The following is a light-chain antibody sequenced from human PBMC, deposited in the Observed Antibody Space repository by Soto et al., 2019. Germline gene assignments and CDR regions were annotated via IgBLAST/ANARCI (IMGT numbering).Light chain of an antibody. V-gene: IGKV3-11*01. CDR3: HNRGNCPGT. CDR1: QSVSSY. J-gene: IGKJ1*01. Sequence: EIVLTQSPATLSLSPGERATLSCRASQSVSSYLAWYKQKPGQVPRLLIYDASNRASGIPARFSGSGSGTAFPLTTGSLEPEDFAVYNCHNRGNCPGTSGKGTKWKSN. CDR2: DAS.